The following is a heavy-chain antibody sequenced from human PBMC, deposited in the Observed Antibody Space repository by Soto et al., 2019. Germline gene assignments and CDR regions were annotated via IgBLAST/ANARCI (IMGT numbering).Heavy chain of an antibody. CDR2: INPSGGST. J-gene: IGHJ1*01. CDR3: AVNYSS. Sequence: GVSVKVSCKASGYTMTIYYMHWLRQTPGQGHERMGIINPSGGSTSYAQKFQGRVTMTRDTSTSTVYMELSSLRSEDAAVYYCAVNYSSWGQGNLVTVSS. CDR1: GYTMTIYY. D-gene: IGHD5-18*01. V-gene: IGHV1-46*01.